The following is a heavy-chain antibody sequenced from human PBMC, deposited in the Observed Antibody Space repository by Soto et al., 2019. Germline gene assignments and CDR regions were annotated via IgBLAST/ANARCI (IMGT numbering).Heavy chain of an antibody. D-gene: IGHD3-22*01. CDR2: INGDASTI. J-gene: IGHJ3*02. Sequence: HPGGSLRLSCAASGFTFSPFWMHWVRQAPGKGLVWVSHINGDASTIVYADSVKGRFTVSRDNAKNTLYLQMNSLRAEDTAAYYCARELIDSSGYYFRDVGAFDIWGQGTMVTVSS. CDR1: GFTFSPFW. CDR3: ARELIDSSGYYFRDVGAFDI. V-gene: IGHV3-74*01.